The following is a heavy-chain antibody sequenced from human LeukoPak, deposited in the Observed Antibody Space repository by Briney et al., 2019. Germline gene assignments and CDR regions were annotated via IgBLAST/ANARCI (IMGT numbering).Heavy chain of an antibody. D-gene: IGHD1-26*01. J-gene: IGHJ4*02. CDR1: GFTFSSYS. Sequence: GGSLRLSCAASGFTFSSYSMNWVRRAPGKGLEWVSSISSSSSYIYYADSVKGRFTISRDNAKNSLYLQMNSLRAEDTAVYYCARGGVGADFDYWGQGTLVTVSS. CDR3: ARGGVGADFDY. CDR2: ISSSSSYI. V-gene: IGHV3-21*01.